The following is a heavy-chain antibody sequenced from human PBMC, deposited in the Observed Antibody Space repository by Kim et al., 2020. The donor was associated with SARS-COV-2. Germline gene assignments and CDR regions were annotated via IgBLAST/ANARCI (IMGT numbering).Heavy chain of an antibody. D-gene: IGHD3-22*01. J-gene: IGHJ4*02. Sequence: GGSLRLSCAASGFTFSSYAMSWVRQAPGKGLEWVSAISGSGGSTYYADSVKGRFTISRDNSKNTLYLQMNSLRAEDTAVYYCAKVDDSSGYYYSPFFDYWGQGTLVTVSS. CDR2: ISGSGGST. CDR1: GFTFSSYA. V-gene: IGHV3-23*01. CDR3: AKVDDSSGYYYSPFFDY.